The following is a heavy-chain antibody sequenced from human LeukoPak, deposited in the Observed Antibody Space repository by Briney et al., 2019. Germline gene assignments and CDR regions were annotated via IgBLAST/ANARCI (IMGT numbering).Heavy chain of an antibody. CDR2: IYTSGST. Sequence: PSETLSLTCIVSGGSISSYYSSWIRQPTGKGLEWIGRIYTSGSTNYNPSLKSRVTISVDKSENQFSLKLSSVTAADTAVYYCARERGLGGVLSDYWGQGTLVTVSS. D-gene: IGHD3-16*01. V-gene: IGHV4-4*07. CDR1: GGSISSYY. CDR3: ARERGLGGVLSDY. J-gene: IGHJ4*02.